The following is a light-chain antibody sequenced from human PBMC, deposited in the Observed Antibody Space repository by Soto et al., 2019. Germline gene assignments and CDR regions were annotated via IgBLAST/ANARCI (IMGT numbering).Light chain of an antibody. J-gene: IGLJ2*01. V-gene: IGLV2-11*01. CDR1: SSDVGAYNF. CDR2: DVS. Sequence: QSALTQPPSVSGSPGQSVTISCTGTSSDVGAYNFVSWYQQYPGKAPTLIIFDVSARPSGVPDRFSGSKSGNTASLTISGLQADDEADYYCCSYAGTYSPVLGGGTKLTVL. CDR3: CSYAGTYSPV.